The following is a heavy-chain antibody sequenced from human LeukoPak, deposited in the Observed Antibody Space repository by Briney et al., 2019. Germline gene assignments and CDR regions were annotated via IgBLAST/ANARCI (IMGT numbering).Heavy chain of an antibody. CDR1: GDSVSSNSAA. D-gene: IGHD6-13*01. V-gene: IGHV6-1*01. CDR2: TYYRSKWFN. CDR3: ARQGAEYSSSWPFDY. J-gene: IGHJ4*02. Sequence: SQTLSLTCAISGDSVSSNSAARIWIRQSPSRGLEWLGRTYYRSKWFNDYAMSVRSRITINPDTSKNQFSLHLKSVTPEDTAVYYCARQGAEYSSSWPFDYWGQGTLVTVSS.